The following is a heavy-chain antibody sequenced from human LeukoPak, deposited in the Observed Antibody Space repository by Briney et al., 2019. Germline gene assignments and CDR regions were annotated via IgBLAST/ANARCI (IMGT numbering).Heavy chain of an antibody. CDR3: ARDEEASGWYLLSGNDAFDI. CDR1: GFTFSSYG. D-gene: IGHD6-19*01. CDR2: IWYDGSNK. Sequence: GRSLRLSCAASGFTFSSYGMHWVRQAPGKGLEWVAVIWYDGSNKYYADSVKGRFTISRDNSKNTLYLQMNSLRAEDTAVYYCARDEEASGWYLLSGNDAFDIWGQGTMVTVSS. J-gene: IGHJ3*02. V-gene: IGHV3-33*01.